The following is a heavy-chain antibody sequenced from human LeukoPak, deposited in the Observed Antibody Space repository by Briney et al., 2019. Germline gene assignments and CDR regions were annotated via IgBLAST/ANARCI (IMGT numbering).Heavy chain of an antibody. Sequence: GASLRLSCEASGFTFSSYALSWVRQAPGKGLEWVSAISASGGSTYYADSVKGRFTISSDNSKNTLYLQMSSLRDEDTAVYYCAKAPAALIKGSFDYWGQGTLVTVSS. CDR1: GFTFSSYA. V-gene: IGHV3-23*01. J-gene: IGHJ4*02. D-gene: IGHD2-2*01. CDR3: AKAPAALIKGSFDY. CDR2: ISASGGST.